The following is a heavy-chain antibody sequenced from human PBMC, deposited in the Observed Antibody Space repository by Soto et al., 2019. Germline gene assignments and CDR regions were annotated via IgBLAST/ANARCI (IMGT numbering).Heavy chain of an antibody. CDR2: IFHSGST. CDR3: AHRPIVGAAI. Sequence: QVQLQESGPELVKPSGTLSLTCAVFGGSISNRNWWPWVRQPPGKGLDWIGEIFHSGSTNYNSSLMGRVTISVDKANNQSSLTLSSVTAADTAVYYCAHRPIVGAAIWGQGTLVTVSS. CDR1: GGSISNRNW. V-gene: IGHV4-4*02. D-gene: IGHD1-26*01. J-gene: IGHJ4*02.